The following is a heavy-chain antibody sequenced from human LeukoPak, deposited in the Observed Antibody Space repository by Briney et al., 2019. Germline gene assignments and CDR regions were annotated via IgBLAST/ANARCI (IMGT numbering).Heavy chain of an antibody. D-gene: IGHD7-27*01. CDR2: ISSSSSYI. J-gene: IGHJ4*02. CDR1: AFTFSSYS. V-gene: IGHV3-21*01. Sequence: GGYLRLYGSASAFTFSSYSMNWVRQAPGKGLEWVSSISSSSSYIYYADSVKGRFTISRDNAKNSLYLQMNSLRAEDTAVYYCARDPNGGSYFDYWGQGTLVTVSS. CDR3: ARDPNGGSYFDY.